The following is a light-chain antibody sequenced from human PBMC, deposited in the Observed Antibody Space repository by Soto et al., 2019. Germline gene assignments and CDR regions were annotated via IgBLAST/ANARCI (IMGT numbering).Light chain of an antibody. J-gene: IGLJ1*01. V-gene: IGLV1-40*01. Sequence: QSALTQPPSVSGAPGQRVTISCTGSSSNIGAGYEVHWYQQLPGTAPNLLIYGNSNRPSGVPDRFSGSKYGTSASLAITGLQAEDEADYYCQSYDSSLSGYVFGTGTKVTVL. CDR2: GNS. CDR1: SSNIGAGYE. CDR3: QSYDSSLSGYV.